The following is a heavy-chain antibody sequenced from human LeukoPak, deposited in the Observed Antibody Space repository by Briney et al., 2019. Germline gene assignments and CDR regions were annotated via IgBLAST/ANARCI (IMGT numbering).Heavy chain of an antibody. CDR3: ARDYTGYFP. V-gene: IGHV3-7*03. Sequence: GRSLRLSCEASGFTFSSYWMSWVRQAPGKGLEWVANIKTDGSEKYCVDSVKGRFTISRDNAKNSLYLQMNSLRAEDTAVYYCARDYTGYFPWGQGTLVIVSS. CDR1: GFTFSSYW. D-gene: IGHD3-9*01. CDR2: IKTDGSEK. J-gene: IGHJ5*02.